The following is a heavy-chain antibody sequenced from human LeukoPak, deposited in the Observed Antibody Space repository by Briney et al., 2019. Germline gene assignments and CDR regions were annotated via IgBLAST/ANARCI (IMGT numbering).Heavy chain of an antibody. D-gene: IGHD6-19*01. CDR1: GGSFSGYY. Sequence: TSETLSLTCAVYGGSFSGYYWSWIRQPPGKGLEWIGEINHSGSTNYNPSLKSRVTISVDTSKNQFSLKLSSVTAADTAVYYCARGRKGWYSFADYWGQGTLVTVSS. V-gene: IGHV4-34*01. CDR3: ARGRKGWYSFADY. CDR2: INHSGST. J-gene: IGHJ4*02.